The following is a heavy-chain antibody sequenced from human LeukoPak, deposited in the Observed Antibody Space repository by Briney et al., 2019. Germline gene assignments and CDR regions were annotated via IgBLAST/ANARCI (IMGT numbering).Heavy chain of an antibody. CDR2: IYSGGST. V-gene: IGHV3-53*01. CDR1: GFTFSSYW. J-gene: IGHJ4*02. Sequence: GGSLRLSCAASGFTFSSYWMHWVRQAPGKGLEWVSVIYSGGSTYYADSVKGRFTISRDNSKNTLYLQMNSLRAEDTAVYYCARVDYGSGSYYDYWGQGTLVTVSS. D-gene: IGHD3-10*01. CDR3: ARVDYGSGSYYDY.